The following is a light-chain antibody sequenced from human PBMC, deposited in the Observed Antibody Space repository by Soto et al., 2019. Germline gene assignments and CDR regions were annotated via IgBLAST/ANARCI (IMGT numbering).Light chain of an antibody. CDR2: DAS. V-gene: IGKV1-5*01. CDR1: ESINGW. Sequence: DIQMTQSPSTLSVSVGDRVTITCRASESINGWLAWYQQKPGRAPRILIYDASKLEPGVPPRLSGSGSGAEYALTITSLQPEDLETYSCKHYSSYPLTFGGGTKVEL. J-gene: IGKJ4*01. CDR3: KHYSSYPLT.